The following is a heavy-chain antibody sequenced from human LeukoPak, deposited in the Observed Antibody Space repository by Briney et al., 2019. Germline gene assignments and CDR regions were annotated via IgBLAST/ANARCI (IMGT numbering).Heavy chain of an antibody. CDR1: GGSISSYY. J-gene: IGHJ4*02. Sequence: SETLSLTCTVSGGSISSYYWSWIRQPPGKGLEWTGYIYYSGSTNYNPSLKSRVTISVDTSKNQFSLKLSSVTAADTAVYYCARASGYSYGFDYWGQGTLVTVSS. CDR2: IYYSGST. D-gene: IGHD5-18*01. CDR3: ARASGYSYGFDY. V-gene: IGHV4-59*01.